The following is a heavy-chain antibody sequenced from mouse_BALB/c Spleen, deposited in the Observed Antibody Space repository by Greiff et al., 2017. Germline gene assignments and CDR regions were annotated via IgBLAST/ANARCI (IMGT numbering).Heavy chain of an antibody. CDR2: ILPGSGST. J-gene: IGHJ4*01. Sequence: QVQLQQSGAELMKPGASVKISCKATGYTFSSYWIEWVKQRPGHGLEWIGEILPGSGSTNYNEKFKGKATFTADTSSNTAYMQLSSLTSEDSAVYYCAQFPVYYYGSSYAMDYWGQGTSVTVSS. CDR3: AQFPVYYYGSSYAMDY. CDR1: GYTFSSYW. V-gene: IGHV1-9*01. D-gene: IGHD1-1*01.